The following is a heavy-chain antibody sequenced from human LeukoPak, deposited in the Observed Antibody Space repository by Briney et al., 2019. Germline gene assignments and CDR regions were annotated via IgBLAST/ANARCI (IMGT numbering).Heavy chain of an antibody. CDR1: GGSISSYY. CDR2: ISDIGSI. V-gene: IGHV4-59*08. D-gene: IGHD3-10*01. CDR3: AGHTLMVRGVIAFDI. Sequence: SETLSLTCTVSGGSISSYYWSWIRQPPGKGLEWIAYISDIGSINYNPSLKSRVTISLDTSKNQFSLKLSSVTAADTAVYYCAGHTLMVRGVIAFDIWGQGTMVTVSS. J-gene: IGHJ3*02.